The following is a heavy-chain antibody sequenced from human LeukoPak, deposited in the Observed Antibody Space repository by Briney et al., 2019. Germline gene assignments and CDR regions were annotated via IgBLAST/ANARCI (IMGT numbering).Heavy chain of an antibody. CDR2: MNPNSGNT. J-gene: IGHJ4*02. D-gene: IGHD2-15*01. Sequence: ASVKVSCKASGYTFTSYDINWVRQATGQGLEWMGWMNPNSGNTGYAQKFQGRVTMTRNTSISTAYMELSSLRSEDTAVYYCARGLYCSGGSCYATFGYWGQGTLVTVSS. CDR3: ARGLYCSGGSCYATFGY. CDR1: GYTFTSYD. V-gene: IGHV1-8*02.